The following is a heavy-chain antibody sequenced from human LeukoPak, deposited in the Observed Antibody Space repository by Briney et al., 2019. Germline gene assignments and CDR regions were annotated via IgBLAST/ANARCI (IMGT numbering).Heavy chain of an antibody. D-gene: IGHD3-10*01. CDR2: ISSSSSYI. CDR1: GFIFSSYS. J-gene: IGHJ4*02. Sequence: GGSLRLSCAASGFIFSSYSMNWVRQAPGKGLEWVSSISSSSSYIYYADSVKGRFTISRDNAKNPLYLQMNSLRAEDTAVYYCARFIMVQGVDYWGQGTLVTVSS. CDR3: ARFIMVQGVDY. V-gene: IGHV3-21*01.